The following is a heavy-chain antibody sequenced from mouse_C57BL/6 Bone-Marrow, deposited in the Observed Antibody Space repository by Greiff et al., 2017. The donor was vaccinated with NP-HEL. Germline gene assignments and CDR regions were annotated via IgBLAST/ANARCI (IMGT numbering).Heavy chain of an antibody. CDR2: IHPNSGST. J-gene: IGHJ3*01. V-gene: IGHV1-64*01. D-gene: IGHD1-1*01. CDR1: GYTFTSYW. Sequence: VKLQQPGAELVKPGASVKLSCKASGYTFTSYWMHWVKQRPGQGLEWIGMIHPNSGSTNYNEKFKRKATLTVDKSSSTAYMQLSSLTAEDSAVYYCARPPHYYGSSYGFAYWGQGTLVTVSA. CDR3: ARPPHYYGSSYGFAY.